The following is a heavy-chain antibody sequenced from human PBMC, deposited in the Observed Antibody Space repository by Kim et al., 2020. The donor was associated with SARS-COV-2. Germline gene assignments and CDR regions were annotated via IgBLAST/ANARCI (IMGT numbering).Heavy chain of an antibody. V-gene: IGHV4-34*01. CDR3: ARVYGICSGGSCYSGQFDY. J-gene: IGHJ4*02. CDR1: GGSFSGYY. CDR2: INHSGST. Sequence: SETLSLTCDVYGGSFSGYYWSWIRQPPGKGLEWIGEINHSGSTNYNPSLKSRVTISVDTSKNQFSLKLSSVTAADTAVYYCARVYGICSGGSCYSGQFDYWGQGTLVTVSS. D-gene: IGHD2-15*01.